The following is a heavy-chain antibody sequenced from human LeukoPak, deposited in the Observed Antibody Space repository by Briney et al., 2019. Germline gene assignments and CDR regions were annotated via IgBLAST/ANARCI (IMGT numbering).Heavy chain of an antibody. D-gene: IGHD6-13*01. CDR2: IYYSGST. CDR3: ARDGMYSSSWYYGMDV. J-gene: IGHJ6*02. Sequence: SETLSLTCTGSGGSISSYYWSWIRQPPGKGLEWIGYIYYSGSTNYNPSLKSRVYISVDTSKNQFSLKLSSVTAAETAVYYCARDGMYSSSWYYGMDVWGQGTTVTVSS. V-gene: IGHV4-59*01. CDR1: GGSISSYY.